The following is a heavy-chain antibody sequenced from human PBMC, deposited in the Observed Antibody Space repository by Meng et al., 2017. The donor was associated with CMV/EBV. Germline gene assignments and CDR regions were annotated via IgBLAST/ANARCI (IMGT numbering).Heavy chain of an antibody. V-gene: IGHV5-51*01. J-gene: IGHJ4*02. CDR1: GYSFTSYW. D-gene: IGHD2-15*01. Sequence: GESLKISCKGSGYSFTSYWIGWVRQMPGKGLEWMGIIYPGDSDTRYSLSFQGQVTISADKSISTAYLQWSSLKASDTAMYYCARRYCSGGSCYSYFDYWGQGTLVTVSS. CDR3: ARRYCSGGSCYSYFDY. CDR2: IYPGDSDT.